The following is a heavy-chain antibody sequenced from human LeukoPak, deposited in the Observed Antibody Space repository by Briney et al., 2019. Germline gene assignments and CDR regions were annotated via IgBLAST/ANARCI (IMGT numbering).Heavy chain of an antibody. CDR2: MHYTGNT. CDR1: GGSINSNY. CDR3: TRFLQPGVSGYYFDL. V-gene: IGHV4-59*01. Sequence: SETLSLTCTVSGGSINSNYWSWIRQPPGKGLESIGYMHYTGNTNYNPSLKSRVTMSVDTSKNQFSLTLNSVTAADTAVYYCTRFLQPGVSGYYFDLGGRGPLVTVSS. D-gene: IGHD5-12*01. J-gene: IGHJ2*01.